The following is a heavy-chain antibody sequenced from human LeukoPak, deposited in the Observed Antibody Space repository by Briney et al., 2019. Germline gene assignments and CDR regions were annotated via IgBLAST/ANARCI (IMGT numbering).Heavy chain of an antibody. CDR3: ARDSGDGYSH. D-gene: IGHD5-24*01. CDR1: GFTFISYW. J-gene: IGHJ4*02. Sequence: GGSLRLSCAASGFTFISYWISWVRQAPGKGLEWVANIKQDGSEKYYVDSVKGRFTIPRDNAKNSLYLQMNSLRAEDTAVYCCARDSGDGYSHWGQGTLVTVSS. V-gene: IGHV3-7*01. CDR2: IKQDGSEK.